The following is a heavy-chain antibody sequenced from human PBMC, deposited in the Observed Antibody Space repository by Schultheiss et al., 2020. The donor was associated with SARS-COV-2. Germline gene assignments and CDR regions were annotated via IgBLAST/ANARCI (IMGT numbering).Heavy chain of an antibody. CDR2: ISSTGTTI. CDR3: ARGKEGTIFGVVTMAYYMDV. CDR1: GFTFSSYA. D-gene: IGHD3-3*01. Sequence: GGSLRLSCAASGFTFSSYAMNWVRQAPGKGLEWVSYISSTGTTIYYADSVKGRFTVSRDNSKNTLYLQMNSLRAEDTAVYYCARGKEGTIFGVVTMAYYMDVWGKGTTVTVSS. J-gene: IGHJ6*03. V-gene: IGHV3-48*01.